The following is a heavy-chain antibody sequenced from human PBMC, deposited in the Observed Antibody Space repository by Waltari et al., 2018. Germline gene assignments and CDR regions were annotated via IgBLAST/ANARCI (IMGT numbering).Heavy chain of an antibody. D-gene: IGHD2-8*01. V-gene: IGHV3-9*01. CDR2: ISWNRGSI. CDR1: GFTFDDYA. CDR3: AKEYYNWFDP. Sequence: EVQLVESGGGLVQPGRSLRLSCAASGFTFDDYAMHWVRQAPGKGLEWVSGISWNRGSIGYADSVKGRFTISRDNAKNSLYLQMNSLRAEDTALYYCAKEYYNWFDPWGQGTLVTVSS. J-gene: IGHJ5*02.